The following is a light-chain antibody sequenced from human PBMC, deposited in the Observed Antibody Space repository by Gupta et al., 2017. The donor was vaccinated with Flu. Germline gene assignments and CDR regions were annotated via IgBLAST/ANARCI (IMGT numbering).Light chain of an antibody. J-gene: IGLJ3*02. CDR1: SIGRKA. Sequence: SYVLTQPPSVSVAPGPTARITCGGNSIGRKAVHWYQQKPGQAPVLVVYDDSVRPSGIPERSSGSNSGDTATLTINSVEAGDEAGDEADFYCQVCDDSNAHPVFGGGTRLTVL. CDR3: QVCDDSNAHPV. CDR2: DDS. V-gene: IGLV3-21*02.